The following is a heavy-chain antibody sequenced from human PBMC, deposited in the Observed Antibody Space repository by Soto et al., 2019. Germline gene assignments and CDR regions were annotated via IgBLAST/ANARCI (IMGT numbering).Heavy chain of an antibody. Sequence: PGGSLRLSCAASGFTFSIYGMHWVRQAPGKGLEWVAVIWFDGSNKYYADSVKGRFTISRDNSKNTLYLEMNSLRAEDTAMYYWARDLRKGSYFDYWGQGTLVTVSS. V-gene: IGHV3-33*01. D-gene: IGHD3-10*01. CDR1: GFTFSIYG. J-gene: IGHJ4*02. CDR2: IWFDGSNK. CDR3: ARDLRKGSYFDY.